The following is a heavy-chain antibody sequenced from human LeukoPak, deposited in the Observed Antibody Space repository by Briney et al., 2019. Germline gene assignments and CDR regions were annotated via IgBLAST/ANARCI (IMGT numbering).Heavy chain of an antibody. Sequence: SQTLSLTCAVSGGSICSGGYSWSWIRQPPGKGLEWIGYIYHSGSTYYNPSLKSRVTISVDRSKNQFSLKLSSVTAADTAVYYCARVNYDILTGYYNYFDYWGQGTLVTVSS. CDR3: ARVNYDILTGYYNYFDY. J-gene: IGHJ4*02. CDR1: GGSICSGGYS. D-gene: IGHD3-9*01. CDR2: IYHSGST. V-gene: IGHV4-30-2*01.